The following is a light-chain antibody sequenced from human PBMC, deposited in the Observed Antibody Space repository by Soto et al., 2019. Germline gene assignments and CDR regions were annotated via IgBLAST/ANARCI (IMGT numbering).Light chain of an antibody. CDR3: GTWDSSLSAYV. V-gene: IGLV1-51*02. CDR1: SSNIGNNY. Sequence: QSVLTQPPSGSAASGQKVTISCSGSSSNIGNNYVSWYQQLPGTAPKLLIYENNKRPSGIPDRFSGSKSGTSATLGITGLQTGDEADYYCGTWDSSLSAYVFGTGTKVTVL. J-gene: IGLJ1*01. CDR2: ENN.